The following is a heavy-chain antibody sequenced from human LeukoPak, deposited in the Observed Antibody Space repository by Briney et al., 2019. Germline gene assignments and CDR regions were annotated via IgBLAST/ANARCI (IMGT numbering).Heavy chain of an antibody. J-gene: IGHJ3*02. Sequence: SETLSLTCTVSGGSISSGDYYWSWIRQPPGKGLEWLGYIYYSGSTYYNPSLKSRVTISVDTSKNQFSPKLSSVTAADTAVYYCASYSSGWYDAFDIWGQGTMVTVSS. CDR2: IYYSGST. CDR1: GGSISSGDYY. CDR3: ASYSSGWYDAFDI. V-gene: IGHV4-30-4*08. D-gene: IGHD6-19*01.